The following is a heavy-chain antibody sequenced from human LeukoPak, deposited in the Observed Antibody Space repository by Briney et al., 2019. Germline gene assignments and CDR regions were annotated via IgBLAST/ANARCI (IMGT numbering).Heavy chain of an antibody. D-gene: IGHD6-19*01. J-gene: IGHJ6*02. Sequence: LAPXXXLEWXSTLSVGGSSTYYADSVKGRFTISRDNSKNTLILQMNSLRAEDTAVYYCARYVAGSYYYGMDVWGQGTTVTVSS. CDR2: LSVGGSST. V-gene: IGHV3-23*01. CDR3: ARYVAGSYYYGMDV.